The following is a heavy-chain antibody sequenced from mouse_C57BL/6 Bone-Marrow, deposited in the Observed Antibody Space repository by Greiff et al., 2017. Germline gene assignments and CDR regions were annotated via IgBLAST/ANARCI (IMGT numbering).Heavy chain of an antibody. D-gene: IGHD1-1*01. CDR3: ARDGDYGDFDY. CDR2: INPGSGGT. CDR1: GYAFTNYL. J-gene: IGHJ2*01. V-gene: IGHV1-54*01. Sequence: QVQLQQSGAELVRPGTSVKVSCKASGYAFTNYLIEWVKQRPGQGLEWIGVINPGSGGTNYNEKFKGKATLTAAKSSSTAYMQLSSLTSEDSAVYFCARDGDYGDFDYWGQGTTLTVSS.